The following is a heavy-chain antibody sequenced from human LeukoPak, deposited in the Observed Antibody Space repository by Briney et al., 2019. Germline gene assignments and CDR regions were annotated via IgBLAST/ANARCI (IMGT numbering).Heavy chain of an antibody. J-gene: IGHJ3*02. D-gene: IGHD1-26*01. V-gene: IGHV3-23*01. CDR2: ISGSGGST. Sequence: PGGSLRLSCAASGFTFSSYAMSWVRQAPGKGPEWVSAISGSGGSTYYADSVKGRFTISRDNSKNTVSLQMNSLRDEDTAVYFCAVSRIVGAVDVFDMWGQGTMVTVSS. CDR3: AVSRIVGAVDVFDM. CDR1: GFTFSSYA.